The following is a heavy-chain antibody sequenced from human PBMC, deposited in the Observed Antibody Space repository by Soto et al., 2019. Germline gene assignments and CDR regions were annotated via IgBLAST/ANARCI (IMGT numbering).Heavy chain of an antibody. D-gene: IGHD3-10*01. J-gene: IGHJ4*02. CDR1: GGTFSSYA. Sequence: SVKVSCKASGGTFSSYAISWVRQAPGQGLEWMGGIIPIFGTANYAQKFQGRVTITADESTSTAYMELSSLRSEDTAVYYCARDPRSGSYYDYWGQGTLVTVSS. V-gene: IGHV1-69*13. CDR3: ARDPRSGSYYDY. CDR2: IIPIFGTA.